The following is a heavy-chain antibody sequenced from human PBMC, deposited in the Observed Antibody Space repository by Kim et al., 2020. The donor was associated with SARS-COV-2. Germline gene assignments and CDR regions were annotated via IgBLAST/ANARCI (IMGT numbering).Heavy chain of an antibody. CDR1: GFTFGEYG. CDR2: INWNGGSS. V-gene: IGHV3-20*04. Sequence: GGSLRLSCAASGFTFGEYGMSWVRQAPGKGLEWVSTINWNGGSSGYADSVKGRFTISRDNAKNSLYLQMISLRAEDTALYYCPRDYSGCYSDWYFDFWGR. J-gene: IGHJ2*01. D-gene: IGHD1-26*01. CDR3: PRDYSGCYSDWYFDF.